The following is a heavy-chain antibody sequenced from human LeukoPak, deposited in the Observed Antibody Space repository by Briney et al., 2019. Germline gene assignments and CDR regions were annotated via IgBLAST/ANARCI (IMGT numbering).Heavy chain of an antibody. D-gene: IGHD5-24*01. J-gene: IGHJ2*01. CDR3: ARGDGYNRDWYFDL. V-gene: IGHV1-2*06. CDR2: INPNSGGT. CDR1: GYTFTGYY. Sequence: GASVKVSCKASGYTFTGYYMHLVRQAPGQGLEWMGRINPNSGGTNYAQKFQGRVTMTRDTSISTAYMELSRLRSDDTAVYYCARGDGYNRDWYFDLWGRGTLVTVSS.